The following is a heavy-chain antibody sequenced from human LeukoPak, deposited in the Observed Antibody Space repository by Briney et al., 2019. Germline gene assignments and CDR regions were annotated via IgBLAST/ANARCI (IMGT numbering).Heavy chain of an antibody. Sequence: GRSLRLSCAASGFTFDDYAMHWVRQAPGKGLEWVSDISWNSGSIGYADSVKGRFTISRDNAKNSLYLQMNSLRAEDTALYYCAKEGLDYWGQGTLVTVSS. J-gene: IGHJ4*02. CDR3: AKEGLDY. CDR2: ISWNSGSI. CDR1: GFTFDDYA. V-gene: IGHV3-9*01.